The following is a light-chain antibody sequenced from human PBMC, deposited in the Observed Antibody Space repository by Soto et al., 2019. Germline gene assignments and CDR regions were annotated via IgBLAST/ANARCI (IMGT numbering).Light chain of an antibody. CDR2: GAS. J-gene: IGKJ1*01. V-gene: IGKV3-15*01. Sequence: EIVLTQSPGTLSWSAGERATLSCRASQSVTKSLAWYQQKPGQAPRLLIYGASTRATGIPARFSGSLYGTEFNLTISSLQPEDFAVYYCQQYNNWPRTFGQGTKVDIK. CDR3: QQYNNWPRT. CDR1: QSVTKS.